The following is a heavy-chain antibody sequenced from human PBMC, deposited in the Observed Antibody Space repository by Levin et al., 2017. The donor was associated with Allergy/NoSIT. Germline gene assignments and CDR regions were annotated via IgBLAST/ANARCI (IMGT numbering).Heavy chain of an antibody. CDR1: GFTFSSYS. Sequence: GGSLRLSCAASGFTFSSYSMNWVRQAPGKGLEWVSSISSSSSYIYYADSVKGRFTISRDNAKNSLYLQMNSLRAEDTAVYYCARDPWGLGIEQGYFDRWGRGTLVTVSS. J-gene: IGHJ2*01. V-gene: IGHV3-21*01. D-gene: IGHD7-27*01. CDR3: ARDPWGLGIEQGYFDR. CDR2: ISSSSSYI.